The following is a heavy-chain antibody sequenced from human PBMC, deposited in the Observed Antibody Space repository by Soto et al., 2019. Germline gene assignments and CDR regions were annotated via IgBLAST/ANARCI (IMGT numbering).Heavy chain of an antibody. Sequence: QVQLLQSGAEVKKPGSSVKVSCKASGGTFTSYSISWVRQAPGQGLEWMGGIIPYYRTTNYAQKRQGRVTITADDSTSTAYMERSSLRFGDTAIYYGATPAGGFRSGWHNGFNYAMDVWGQGTTVTVSS. D-gene: IGHD6-19*01. CDR1: GGTFTSYS. J-gene: IGHJ6*02. V-gene: IGHV1-69*01. CDR2: IIPYYRTT. CDR3: ATPAGGFRSGWHNGFNYAMDV.